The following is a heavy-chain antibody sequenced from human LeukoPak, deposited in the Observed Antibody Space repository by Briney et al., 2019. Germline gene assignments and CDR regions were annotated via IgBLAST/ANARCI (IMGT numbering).Heavy chain of an antibody. V-gene: IGHV3-23*01. D-gene: IGHD3-22*01. J-gene: IGHJ4*02. CDR2: ISGSGGST. CDR3: ARDEMSYDSSGYYLGADY. CDR1: GFTFSSYA. Sequence: GGSLRLSCAASGFTFSSYAMSWVRQAPGKGLEWVSAISGSGGSTYYADSVKGRFTISRDNSKNTLYLQMNSLRAEDTAVYYCARDEMSYDSSGYYLGADYWGQGTLVTVSS.